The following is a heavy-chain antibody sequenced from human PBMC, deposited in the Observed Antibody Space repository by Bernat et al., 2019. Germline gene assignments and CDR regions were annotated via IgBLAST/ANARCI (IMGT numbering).Heavy chain of an antibody. CDR2: IWYDGSNK. D-gene: IGHD3-22*01. J-gene: IGHJ4*02. CDR1: GFTFSSYG. V-gene: IGHV3-33*01. Sequence: QVQLVESGGGVVQPGRSLRLSCAASGFTFSSYGMHWVRQAPGKGLEWVAVIWYDGSNKYYADSVKGRFTISRDNSKNTLYLQMNSLRAEDTAVYYCASPHIHSSGYLSYCGQGTLVSLSS. CDR3: ASPHIHSSGYLSY.